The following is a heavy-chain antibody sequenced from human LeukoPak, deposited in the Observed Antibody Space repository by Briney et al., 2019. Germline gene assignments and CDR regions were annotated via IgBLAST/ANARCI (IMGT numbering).Heavy chain of an antibody. J-gene: IGHJ4*02. V-gene: IGHV3-49*04. CDR1: GFTFGDYA. Sequence: PGGSLRLSCTASGFTFGDYAMSWVRQAPGKGLEWVGFIRSKAYGGTTEYAASVKGRFTISRDDSKSIAYLQMNSLKTEDTAVYYCTLIPLFRSGYYYVGPFDYWGQGTLVAVSS. CDR2: IRSKAYGGTT. CDR3: TLIPLFRSGYYYVGPFDY. D-gene: IGHD3-22*01.